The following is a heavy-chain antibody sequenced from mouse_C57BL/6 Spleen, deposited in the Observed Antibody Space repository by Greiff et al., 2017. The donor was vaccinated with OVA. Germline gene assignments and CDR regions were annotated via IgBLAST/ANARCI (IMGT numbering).Heavy chain of an antibody. CDR2: ISGGGGNT. V-gene: IGHV5-9*01. CDR3: ARHAYYGNYYWYFDV. CDR1: GFTFSSYT. D-gene: IGHD2-10*01. Sequence: DVKLVESGGGLVKPGGSLKLSCAASGFTFSSYTMSWVRQTPEKRLEWVATISGGGGNTYYPDSVKGRFTISRDNAKNTLYLQMSSLRSEDTALYYCARHAYYGNYYWYFDVWGTGTTVTVSS. J-gene: IGHJ1*03.